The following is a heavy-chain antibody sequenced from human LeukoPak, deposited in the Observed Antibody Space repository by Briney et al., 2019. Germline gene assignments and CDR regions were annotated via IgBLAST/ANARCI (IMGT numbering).Heavy chain of an antibody. CDR3: ARDTSYNYGAHAMDV. V-gene: IGHV3-23*01. CDR2: ISGSGVNT. CDR1: GFTFDNYA. Sequence: GGSLRLSCAASGFTFDNYAMNWVRQAPGKGLEWVLGISGSGVNTYYADSVKGRFTISRDNSKNTLYLQLNSLRGEDTAIYYCARDTSYNYGAHAMDVWGQGTTVAVSS. D-gene: IGHD4/OR15-4a*01. J-gene: IGHJ6*02.